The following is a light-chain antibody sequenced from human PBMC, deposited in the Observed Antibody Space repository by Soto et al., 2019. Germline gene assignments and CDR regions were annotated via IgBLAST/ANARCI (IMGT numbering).Light chain of an antibody. V-gene: IGLV1-40*01. CDR3: QSYDSSLSALYV. CDR2: GNS. CDR1: SSNIGAGYD. Sequence: QPVLTQPPSVSGAPGQRVTISCTGSSSNIGAGYDVHWYQQLPGTAPKLLIYGNSNRPSGFPDRFSGSKSGTSASLAITGLQAEDEADYYCQSYDSSLSALYVFGTGTKLTVL. J-gene: IGLJ1*01.